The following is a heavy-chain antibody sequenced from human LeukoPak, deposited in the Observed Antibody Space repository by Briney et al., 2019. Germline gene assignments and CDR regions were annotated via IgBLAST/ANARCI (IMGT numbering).Heavy chain of an antibody. CDR3: ARDAPYSSSWI. CDR2: ISAYNGYT. Sequence: GASVKVSCKASGYTFSSYGITWVRRAPGQGLEWMGWISAYNGYTNYAQNLQGRVSMTTDTSTSTAYMELRSLRSDDTAVYYCARDAPYSSSWIWGQGTLVTVSS. CDR1: GYTFSSYG. J-gene: IGHJ1*01. V-gene: IGHV1-18*01. D-gene: IGHD6-13*01.